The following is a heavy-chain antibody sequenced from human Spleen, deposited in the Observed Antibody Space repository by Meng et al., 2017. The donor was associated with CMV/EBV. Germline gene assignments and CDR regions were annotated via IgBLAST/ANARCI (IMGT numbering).Heavy chain of an antibody. Sequence: GESLKISCAASGFTFSSYSMNWVRQAPGKGLEWVSSISSSGSFIYYADSVRGRFTIPRDNAKNSLYLQMHSLRAEDTAVYYCASESEYYGSWGISYHYYGMDVWGQGTTVTVSS. D-gene: IGHD3-10*01. J-gene: IGHJ6*02. CDR2: ISSSGSFI. V-gene: IGHV3-21*01. CDR3: ASESEYYGSWGISYHYYGMDV. CDR1: GFTFSSYS.